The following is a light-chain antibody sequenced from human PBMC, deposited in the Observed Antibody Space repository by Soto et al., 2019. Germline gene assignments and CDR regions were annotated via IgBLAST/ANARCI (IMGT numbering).Light chain of an antibody. CDR3: CSFAGSNTFV. J-gene: IGLJ1*01. Sequence: QSALTQPASVSGSPGQSITLSCTGTSCDVGSYNLVSWYQQHPGKAPKLMIYEGSKRPSGVSNRFSGSKSGNTASLTISGLRPEDEADYYCCSFAGSNTFVFGTGTKLTVL. CDR2: EGS. CDR1: SCDVGSYNL. V-gene: IGLV2-23*03.